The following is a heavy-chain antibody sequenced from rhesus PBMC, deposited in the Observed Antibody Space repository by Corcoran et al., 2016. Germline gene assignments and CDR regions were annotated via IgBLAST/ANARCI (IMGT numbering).Heavy chain of an antibody. CDR2: IAGSSSST. V-gene: IGHV4-127*01. D-gene: IGHD1-44*02. J-gene: IGHJ4*01. CDR3: AGRIVGATLDY. CDR1: GYSISSGYG. Sequence: QVQLQESGPGLVKPSETLSLTCAVSGYSISSGYGWSWIRQPPGKGLVWIGYIAGSSSSTNYNPSLKSRVTISKDTSKNQFSLKLSSVTAADTAVYYCAGRIVGATLDYWGQGVLVTVSS.